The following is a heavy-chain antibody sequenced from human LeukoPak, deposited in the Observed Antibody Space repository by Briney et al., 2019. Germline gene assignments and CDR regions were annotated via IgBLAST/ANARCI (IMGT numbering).Heavy chain of an antibody. CDR3: ARDPESSSFDL. J-gene: IGHJ4*02. Sequence: PGGSLRLSCAASGFSFSTYWMSWVRQTPEKGLEFVANIDQGGSVRNYMDSLKGRCTISRENAKKSLYLEINSLRADDTAVYYCARDPESSSFDLWGRGGLVTVSS. D-gene: IGHD6-13*01. CDR1: GFSFSTYW. V-gene: IGHV3-7*01. CDR2: IDQGGSVR.